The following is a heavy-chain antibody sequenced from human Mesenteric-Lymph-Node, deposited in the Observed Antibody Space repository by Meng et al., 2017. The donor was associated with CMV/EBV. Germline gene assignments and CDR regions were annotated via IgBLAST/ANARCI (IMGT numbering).Heavy chain of an antibody. CDR3: ARVRLPNNWFDP. Sequence: ASVKVSCKASGYTFTGYYMHWVRQASGQGLEWMGWINPNSGGTNYAQKFQGRVTMTRDTSISTAYMELSRLRFDDTAVYYCARVRLPNNWFDPWGQGTLVTVSS. CDR1: GYTFTGYY. CDR2: INPNSGGT. J-gene: IGHJ5*02. D-gene: IGHD3-16*01. V-gene: IGHV1-2*02.